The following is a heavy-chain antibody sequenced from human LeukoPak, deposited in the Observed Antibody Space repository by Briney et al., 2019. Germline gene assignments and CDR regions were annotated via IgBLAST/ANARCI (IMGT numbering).Heavy chain of an antibody. CDR2: INSDGSAT. Sequence: GGSLRLSCAASGFPFSSYWMHWVRQVPGKGLLWVSRINSDGSATIYADSVRGRFTISRDHAKNTLYLQMSGLRVEDTAVYHCASDSPYYGMDVWGQGTTVTVSS. CDR1: GFPFSSYW. J-gene: IGHJ6*02. V-gene: IGHV3-74*01. CDR3: ASDSPYYGMDV.